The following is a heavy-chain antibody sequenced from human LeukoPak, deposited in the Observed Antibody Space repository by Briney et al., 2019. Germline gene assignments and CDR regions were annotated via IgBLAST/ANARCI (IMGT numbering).Heavy chain of an antibody. CDR3: ARDGSYSPRCWFDP. Sequence: ASVKVSCKASGYTFTTYAMNWVRQAPRHGLEWMGWINTNTGNPTYAQGFTGRFVFSLDTSVSTAYLQISSLKAEDTAVYYCARDGSYSPRCWFDPWGQGTLVTVSS. J-gene: IGHJ5*02. CDR1: GYTFTTYA. CDR2: INTNTGNP. V-gene: IGHV7-4-1*02. D-gene: IGHD1-26*01.